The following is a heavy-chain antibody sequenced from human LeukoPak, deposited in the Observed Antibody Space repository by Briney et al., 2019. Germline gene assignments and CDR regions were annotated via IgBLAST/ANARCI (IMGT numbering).Heavy chain of an antibody. CDR3: AREMEKNWCDELDC. J-gene: IGHJ4*02. CDR1: GYIFTNHA. D-gene: IGHD2-8*02. Sequence: ASVKVSCKASGYIFTNHAINWVRQAPGQGLEWMGWINTYTGNPTYAQGFTGRFVISLDTSVSTAYLEISSLKGEDTAVYYCAREMEKNWCDELDCWGQGTLVTGSS. V-gene: IGHV7-4-1*02. CDR2: INTYTGNP.